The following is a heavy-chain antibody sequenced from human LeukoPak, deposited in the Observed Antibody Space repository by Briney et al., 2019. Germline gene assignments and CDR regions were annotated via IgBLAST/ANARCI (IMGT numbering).Heavy chain of an antibody. CDR2: IKSDGSST. V-gene: IGHV3-74*01. CDR1: GFTFTNYW. Sequence: PGGSLRLSCAASGFTFTNYWMHWVRQAPGKGLVWASRIKSDGSSTSYADSVKGRFTITRDSAKNTLYLQMNSLRAEDTAVYYCARGTGNYYGYWGQGTLVTVSS. CDR3: ARGTGNYYGY. D-gene: IGHD3/OR15-3a*01. J-gene: IGHJ4*02.